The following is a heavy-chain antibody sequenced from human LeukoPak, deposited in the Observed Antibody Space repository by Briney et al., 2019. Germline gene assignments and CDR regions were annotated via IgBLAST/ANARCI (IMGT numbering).Heavy chain of an antibody. Sequence: ASVKVSCKASGYTFTSYGISWVRQAPGQGLEWMGWISAYNGNTNYAQELQGRVTMTTDTSTSTAYMELRSLRSDDTAVYYCARDSTMIVVVTLDYWGQGTLVTVSS. CDR2: ISAYNGNT. J-gene: IGHJ4*02. CDR1: GYTFTSYG. CDR3: ARDSTMIVVVTLDY. D-gene: IGHD3-22*01. V-gene: IGHV1-18*01.